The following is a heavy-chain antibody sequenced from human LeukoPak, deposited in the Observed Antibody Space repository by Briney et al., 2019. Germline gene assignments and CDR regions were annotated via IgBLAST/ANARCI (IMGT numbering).Heavy chain of an antibody. CDR3: AKGGEWLVETRLYFGY. CDR2: ISGSGGST. J-gene: IGHJ4*02. Sequence: PGGSLRLSCAASGFTFSSYGMSWVRQAPGKGLEWVSAISGSGGSTYYADSVKGRFTISRDNSKNTLYLQMNSLRAEDTAVYYCAKGGEWLVETRLYFGYWGQGTLVTVSS. CDR1: GFTFSSYG. D-gene: IGHD6-19*01. V-gene: IGHV3-23*01.